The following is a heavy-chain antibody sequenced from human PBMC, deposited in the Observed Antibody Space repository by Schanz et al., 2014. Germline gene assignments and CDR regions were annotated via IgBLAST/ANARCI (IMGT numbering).Heavy chain of an antibody. Sequence: QVHLVQFGAEVKKPGASVKVSCKASGYNITSNDVTWVRQATGQGLEWMGWMNPNSGNTGYAQKFQGRVTMTRNTSISTAYMELSSLRSEDTAVYYCARDRLECGAECYSVEVFEIWGQGTLVIVSS. J-gene: IGHJ4*02. CDR3: ARDRLECGAECYSVEVFEI. V-gene: IGHV1-8*01. CDR2: MNPNSGNT. CDR1: GYNITSND. D-gene: IGHD2-21*01.